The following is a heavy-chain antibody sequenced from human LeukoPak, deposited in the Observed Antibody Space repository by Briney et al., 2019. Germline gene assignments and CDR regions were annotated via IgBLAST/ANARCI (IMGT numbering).Heavy chain of an antibody. D-gene: IGHD3-10*01. CDR3: ARDWNGSGSPNDF. J-gene: IGHJ4*02. V-gene: IGHV3-9*01. CDR1: GFTFDEYA. CDR2: ISWNSGSI. Sequence: GGSLRLSCAASGFTFDEYAMHWVRQAPGKGLEWVSGISWNSGSIGYADSVKGRFTISRDNAKNTLYLEMNSLRAEDTAVYYCARDWNGSGSPNDFWGQGTLVTVSS.